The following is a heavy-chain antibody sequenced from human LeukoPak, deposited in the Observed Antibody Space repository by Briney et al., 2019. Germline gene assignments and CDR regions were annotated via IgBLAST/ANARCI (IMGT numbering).Heavy chain of an antibody. V-gene: IGHV3-23*01. J-gene: IGHJ6*02. Sequence: GGSLRLSCAASGFTFSSYAMSWVRQAPGKGLEWVSAISGSGGSTYYADSVKGRFTISRDNSKNTLYLQMNSLRAEDTAVYYCAKRHWDNDFWSGLRDMDVWGQGTTVTVSS. CDR1: GFTFSSYA. CDR2: ISGSGGST. CDR3: AKRHWDNDFWSGLRDMDV. D-gene: IGHD3-3*01.